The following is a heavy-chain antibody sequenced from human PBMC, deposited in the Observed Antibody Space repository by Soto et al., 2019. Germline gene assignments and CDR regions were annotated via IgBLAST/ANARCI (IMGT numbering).Heavy chain of an antibody. CDR3: ASSRRWGSGNYSFDS. CDR1: GFTFSTYA. Sequence: EVQLLESGGDLVQSGVSLRLSCVTSGFTFSTYAMSWVRQAPGKGLEWVSAISGSGDRTYHADSVKGRFTISRDKSKNTVSLPMNSLGAEDTAIYYCASSRRWGSGNYSFDSWGQGTLVTVSS. D-gene: IGHD3-10*01. CDR2: ISGSGDRT. J-gene: IGHJ4*02. V-gene: IGHV3-23*01.